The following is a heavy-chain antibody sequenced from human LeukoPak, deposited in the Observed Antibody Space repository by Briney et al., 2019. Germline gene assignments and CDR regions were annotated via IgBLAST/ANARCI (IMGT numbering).Heavy chain of an antibody. CDR2: IKTDGTDP. Sequence: PGGSLRLSCAASGFTFSSHYMQWVRHAPGKGLVWVSGIKTDGTDPRYADSVKGRFTISRDNAKDTLYLQMNSLRAEDTAIYYCVRDKNGWAGDYWGQGTLVTVSS. CDR1: GFTFSSHY. J-gene: IGHJ4*02. D-gene: IGHD6-19*01. CDR3: VRDKNGWAGDY. V-gene: IGHV3-74*01.